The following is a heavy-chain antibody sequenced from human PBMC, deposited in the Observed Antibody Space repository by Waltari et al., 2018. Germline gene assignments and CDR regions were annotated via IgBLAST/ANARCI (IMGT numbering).Heavy chain of an antibody. J-gene: IGHJ6*02. Sequence: EVQLVQSGAEVKKSGESLKISCKSSGYSFGSFYIAWVRQMPGKGLEWMGIIIPGDSNTRYSPSFQGQVTISVDRSINTAYLQWGSLKATDTAMYYCARLRQPASYYYGMDVWGQGTTITVSS. CDR2: IIPGDSNT. CDR3: ARLRQPASYYYGMDV. V-gene: IGHV5-51*01. CDR1: GYSFGSFY. D-gene: IGHD1-1*01.